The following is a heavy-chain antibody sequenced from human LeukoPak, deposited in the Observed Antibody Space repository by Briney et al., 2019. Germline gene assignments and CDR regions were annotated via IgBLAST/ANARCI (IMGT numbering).Heavy chain of an antibody. CDR3: ARGRRGIAAPHFDY. Sequence: SETLSLTCAVYGGSFSGYYWSWIRQPPGKGLEWMWEINHSGSTNYNPSLKSRVTISVDTSKNQFSLKLSSVTAADTAVYYCARGRRGIAAPHFDYWGQGTLVTVSS. J-gene: IGHJ4*02. CDR1: GGSFSGYY. CDR2: INHSGST. D-gene: IGHD6-13*01. V-gene: IGHV4-34*01.